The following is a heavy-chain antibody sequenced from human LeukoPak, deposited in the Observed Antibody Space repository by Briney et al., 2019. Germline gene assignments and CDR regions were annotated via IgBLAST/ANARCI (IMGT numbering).Heavy chain of an antibody. CDR3: AKTGTPWYYFDY. CDR2: ISGSGGST. J-gene: IGHJ4*02. Sequence: GGSLRLSCAASGFTFSSYAMSWVRQAPGKGLEWVSAISGSGGSTYYAASVKGRFTISRDNSKNTLYLQMNSLRAEDTAVYYCAKTGTPWYYFDYWGQGTLVTVSS. V-gene: IGHV3-23*01. D-gene: IGHD6-13*01. CDR1: GFTFSSYA.